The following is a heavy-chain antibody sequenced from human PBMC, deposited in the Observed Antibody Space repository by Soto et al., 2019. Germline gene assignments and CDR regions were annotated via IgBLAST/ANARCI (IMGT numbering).Heavy chain of an antibody. CDR2: IYYSGST. J-gene: IGHJ6*02. CDR1: GGSISSSSYY. Sequence: SSETLSLTCTVSGGSISSSSYYWGWIRQPPGKGLEWIGSIYYSGSTYYNPSLKSRVTISVDTSKNQFSLKLSSVTAADTAVYYCASRAPSYYYYGMDVWGQGTTVTVSS. V-gene: IGHV4-39*01. CDR3: ASRAPSYYYYGMDV.